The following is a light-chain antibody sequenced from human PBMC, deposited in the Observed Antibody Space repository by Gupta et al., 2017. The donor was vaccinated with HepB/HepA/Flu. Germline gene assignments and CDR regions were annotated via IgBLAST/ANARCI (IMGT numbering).Light chain of an antibody. V-gene: IGLV2-14*01. CDR3: ASYTSSYTAL. CDR2: DVS. J-gene: IGLJ3*02. Sequence: ALTLPASVSGSPGQSITISCTGTSSDVGDYDSVSWYRQHPGKAPKLMIYDVSNRPSGVSNRFSGSKSGNTASLTISGLQAEDEGDYYCASYTSSYTALFGGGTTLTVL. CDR1: SSDVGDYDS.